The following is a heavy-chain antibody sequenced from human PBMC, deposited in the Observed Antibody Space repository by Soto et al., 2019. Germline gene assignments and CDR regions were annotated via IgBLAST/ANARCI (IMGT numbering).Heavy chain of an antibody. CDR3: GRDNNGFNKAFDL. CDR1: GGSITSGGYY. J-gene: IGHJ3*01. Sequence: QLQLQESGPGLVRPSQTLSLTCSVSGGSITSGGYYWGWIRQLPGKGLEWVAYVYSSGPTYYNPCLESRLSISLDAAKDQFSAVQWFVTVAGTGIYYCGRDNNGFNKAFDLWGQGAVVTISS. V-gene: IGHV4-31*03. D-gene: IGHD5-12*01. CDR2: VYSSGPT.